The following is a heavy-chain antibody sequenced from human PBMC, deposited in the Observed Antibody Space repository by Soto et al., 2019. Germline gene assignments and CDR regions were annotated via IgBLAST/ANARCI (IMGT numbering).Heavy chain of an antibody. CDR3: ARTISARGYYYMDV. CDR1: GGSISSYY. Sequence: SETLSLTCTVSGGSISSYYWSWIRQPPGKGLEWIGYIYYSGSTNYNPSLKSRVTISVGTSKNQFSLKLSSVTAADTAVYYCARTISARGYYYMDVWGKGTTVTVSS. D-gene: IGHD3-3*01. CDR2: IYYSGST. J-gene: IGHJ6*03. V-gene: IGHV4-59*08.